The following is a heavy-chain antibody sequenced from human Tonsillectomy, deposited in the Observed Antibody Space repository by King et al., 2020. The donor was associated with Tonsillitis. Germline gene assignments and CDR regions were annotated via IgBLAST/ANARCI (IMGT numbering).Heavy chain of an antibody. J-gene: IGHJ4*02. D-gene: IGHD1-26*01. Sequence: VQLVESGGGVVQPGRSLRLSCAASGFTFSSYGMHWVRQAPGKGLEWVAVISYDGSNKYYADSVKGRFTISRDNSKNTLYLQMNSLRSEDTAVYSCAKGKHSGSYYVGDYWGQGTLVSVSS. V-gene: IGHV3-30*18. CDR3: AKGKHSGSYYVGDY. CDR2: ISYDGSNK. CDR1: GFTFSSYG.